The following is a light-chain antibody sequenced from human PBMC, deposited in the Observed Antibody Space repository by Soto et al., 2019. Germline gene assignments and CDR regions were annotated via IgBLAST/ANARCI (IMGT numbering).Light chain of an antibody. CDR3: ISYTSDDVRYV. Sequence: QSVLTQPASVSGTPGQSITISCTGSNSDVGLYNFVSWYQHHPGRAPKLIVSEVSLRPSGISNRFSGSKSGNTASLTISGLQYEDEADYYCISYTSDDVRYVFGTGTKVTV. J-gene: IGLJ1*01. V-gene: IGLV2-14*01. CDR2: EVS. CDR1: NSDVGLYNF.